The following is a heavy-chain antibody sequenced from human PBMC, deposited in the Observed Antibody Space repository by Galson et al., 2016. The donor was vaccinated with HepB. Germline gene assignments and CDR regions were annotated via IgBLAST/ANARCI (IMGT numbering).Heavy chain of an antibody. CDR2: ISASGSST. CDR1: GFTFSNYA. CDR3: AKDTYKLSLGGGAAYFNY. V-gene: IGHV3-23*01. J-gene: IGHJ4*02. D-gene: IGHD3-16*01. Sequence: SLRLSCAASGFTFSNYAMSWVRQAPGKGLEWVSAISASGSSTYYADSVKGRFTISRDKSKNTLFLQMNSLRAEDTAIYYCAKDTYKLSLGGGAAYFNYWGQGTLVTVSS.